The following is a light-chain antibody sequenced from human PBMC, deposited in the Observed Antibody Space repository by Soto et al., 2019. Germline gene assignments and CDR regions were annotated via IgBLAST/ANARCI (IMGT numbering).Light chain of an antibody. CDR1: SSDVGGYNY. J-gene: IGLJ1*01. CDR2: EVN. CDR3: TSYAGGNNV. Sequence: QSALTQPPSASGSPGQSVTISCTGTSSDVGGYNYVSWYQKHPGKVPKLMVYEVNNPPPGVPYRFSGPKSGNTASLTVSGLQAEEEADYYCTSYAGGNNVFGTGTKLTVL. V-gene: IGLV2-8*01.